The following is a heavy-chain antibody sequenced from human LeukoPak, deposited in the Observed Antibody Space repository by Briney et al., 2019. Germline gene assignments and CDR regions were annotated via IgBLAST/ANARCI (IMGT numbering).Heavy chain of an antibody. CDR2: IRFDGDIK. V-gene: IGHV3-33*08. J-gene: IGHJ6*03. D-gene: IGHD4-17*01. Sequence: GGSLRLSCAASGFRFSSYGMHWVRQAPSKGLEWVAFIRFDGDIKYYGEAVKGRFTISRNNAENKVFLQMDNLRAEDTAVYFCARSVSYMDVWGQGTTVTVSS. CDR1: GFRFSSYG. CDR3: ARSVSYMDV.